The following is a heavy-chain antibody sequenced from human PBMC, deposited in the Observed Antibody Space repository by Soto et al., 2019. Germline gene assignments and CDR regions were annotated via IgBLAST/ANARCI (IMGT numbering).Heavy chain of an antibody. CDR2: IYFTGAT. CDR3: ASIPRRGYSYGIDY. V-gene: IGHV4-31*03. CDR1: GASICSGTSY. D-gene: IGHD2-21*02. Sequence: QVQLQESGPGLVKPSQTLSLTCNVSGASICSGTSYWTWIRQHPGEGLEWIGHIYFTGATYSNPSLRSRLTMSVDTSKNQFSLKLTSVTAADTATYYCASIPRRGYSYGIDYWGQGTLVTVSS. J-gene: IGHJ4*02.